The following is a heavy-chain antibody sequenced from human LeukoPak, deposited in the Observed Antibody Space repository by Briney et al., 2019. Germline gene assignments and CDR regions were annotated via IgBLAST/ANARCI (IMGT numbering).Heavy chain of an antibody. CDR2: ISSSSSYI. D-gene: IGHD4-17*01. Sequence: GGSLRLSCAASGFTFSSYSMNWVRQAPGKGLEWVSSISSSSSYIYYADSVKGRFTISRDNAKNSLYLQMNSLRAEDTAVYYCARARITVTTKAPNDYWGQGTLVTVSS. V-gene: IGHV3-21*01. CDR3: ARARITVTTKAPNDY. CDR1: GFTFSSYS. J-gene: IGHJ4*02.